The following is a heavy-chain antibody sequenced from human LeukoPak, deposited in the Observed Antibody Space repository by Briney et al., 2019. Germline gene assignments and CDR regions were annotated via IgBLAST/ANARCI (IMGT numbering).Heavy chain of an antibody. J-gene: IGHJ4*02. CDR3: ARHTTPKSYYYDSSGYTDY. CDR1: GYSFTSYW. D-gene: IGHD3-22*01. Sequence: GESLKISCKGSGYSFTSYWIGWVRQMPGKGLEWMGIVYPGDSDTRYSPSFQGQVTLSADKSISTAYLQWSSLKASDTAMYYCARHTTPKSYYYDSSGYTDYWGQGTLVTVSS. V-gene: IGHV5-51*01. CDR2: VYPGDSDT.